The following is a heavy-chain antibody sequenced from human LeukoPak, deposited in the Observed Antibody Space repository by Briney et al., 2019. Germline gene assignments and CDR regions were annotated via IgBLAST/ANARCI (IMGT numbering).Heavy chain of an antibody. V-gene: IGHV3-33*01. Sequence: QAGGSLRLSCITSGFTFRNYGFHWVRQAPGKGREWTAAIWYDGSNQYYPDSVKGRFTISRDNSKNTIYLQMNSLRIEDTAMYYCARDLSSSWSPGVWGQGTMVSVSS. J-gene: IGHJ3*01. CDR2: IWYDGSNQ. CDR3: ARDLSSSWSPGV. D-gene: IGHD6-13*01. CDR1: GFTFRNYG.